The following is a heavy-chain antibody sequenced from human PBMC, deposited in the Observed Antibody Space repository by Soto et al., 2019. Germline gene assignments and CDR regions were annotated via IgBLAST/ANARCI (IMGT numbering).Heavy chain of an antibody. J-gene: IGHJ5*02. CDR2: IYDTGST. D-gene: IGHD3-9*01. Sequence: SETLSLTSTVSGSDITTYSWSGLRQSPGKGREWIGHIYDTGSTTYNPSLKSRVTISVDTSNKQFPLRLTSVTAADTAVYYCARCPIDHNWFDPWGQGTLVTVSS. V-gene: IGHV4-59*01. CDR1: GSDITTYS. CDR3: ARCPIDHNWFDP.